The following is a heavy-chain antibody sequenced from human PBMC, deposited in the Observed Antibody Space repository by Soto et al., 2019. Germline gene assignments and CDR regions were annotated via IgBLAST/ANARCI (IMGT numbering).Heavy chain of an antibody. CDR1: GFSLSTSGVG. D-gene: IGHD6-6*01. J-gene: IGHJ6*02. CDR3: AHRLTEYSSASGYYYYGMDV. Sequence: QITLKESGPTLVKPTQTLTLTCTFSGFSLSTSGVGVGWIRQPPGKALEWLALIYWDDDKRYSPSLKSRLTITKDTSKNQVVLTMTNMDPVDTAQYYCAHRLTEYSSASGYYYYGMDVWGQGTTVTVSS. CDR2: IYWDDDK. V-gene: IGHV2-5*02.